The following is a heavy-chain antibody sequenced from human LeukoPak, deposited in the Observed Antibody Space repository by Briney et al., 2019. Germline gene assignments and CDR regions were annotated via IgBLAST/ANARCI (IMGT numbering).Heavy chain of an antibody. D-gene: IGHD3-10*02. CDR1: GFTFNAYS. J-gene: IGHJ6*04. Sequence: GGSLRLSCAASGFTFNAYSMGWVRQAPGKGLEWVSIISRASESIFYADSVKGRFTISRDNAKNSLYLQMNSLRAEDTAVYYCAELGITMIGGVWGKGTTVTISS. V-gene: IGHV3-21*01. CDR2: ISRASESI. CDR3: AELGITMIGGV.